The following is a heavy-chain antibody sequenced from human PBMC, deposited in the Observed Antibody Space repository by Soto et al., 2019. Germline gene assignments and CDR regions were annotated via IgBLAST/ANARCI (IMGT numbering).Heavy chain of an antibody. J-gene: IGHJ1*01. CDR2: IYYSGST. V-gene: IGHV4-59*01. Sequence: LETLSLTCTVSGGSISSYYWSWIRQPPGKGLEWIGYIYYSGSTNYNPSLKSRVTISVDTSKNQFSLKLSSVTAADTAVYYCARDRSADRFVQYFQHWGPGTLVTVSS. CDR3: ARDRSADRFVQYFQH. D-gene: IGHD6-19*01. CDR1: GGSISSYY.